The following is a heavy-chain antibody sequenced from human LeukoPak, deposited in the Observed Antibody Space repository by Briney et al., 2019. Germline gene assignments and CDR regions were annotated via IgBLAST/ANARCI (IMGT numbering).Heavy chain of an antibody. D-gene: IGHD3-9*01. CDR3: ARDILTGYDY. CDR2: IFYSATT. V-gene: IGHV4-59*01. CDR1: GGSISSYC. Sequence: PSETLSLTCTVSGGSISSYCWSWIRQPPGKGLEWIGYIFYSATTNYNPSLKSRVTISVDTSKNQFSLKLSSVTAADSAVYYCARDILTGYDYWGQGTLVTVSS. J-gene: IGHJ4*02.